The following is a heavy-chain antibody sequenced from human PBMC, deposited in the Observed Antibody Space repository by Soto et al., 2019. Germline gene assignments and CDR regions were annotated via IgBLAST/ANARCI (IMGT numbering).Heavy chain of an antibody. CDR1: GFSFSSYA. V-gene: IGHV3-30-3*01. CDR3: ARDMYSSDYFVKWFEP. D-gene: IGHD6-19*01. J-gene: IGHJ5*02. CDR2: ISHDGINK. Sequence: QVRLVESGGGVVQPGRSLRLSCTASGFSFSSYAMYWFRQPPGKGLEWVAVISHDGINKHYADSVKGRVTVSRDNSNTSLDLQLNSLRGEDTAMYYCARDMYSSDYFVKWFEPWGQGTLVTVS.